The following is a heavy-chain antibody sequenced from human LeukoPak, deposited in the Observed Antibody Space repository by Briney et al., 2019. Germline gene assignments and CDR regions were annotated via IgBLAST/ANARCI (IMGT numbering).Heavy chain of an antibody. J-gene: IGHJ4*02. V-gene: IGHV1-69*05. CDR3: ATSHQDYDFWSGYFY. CDR1: GGTFSSYA. Sequence: GSSVKVSCKASGGTFSSYAISWVRQAPGQGLEWMGRIIPIFGTANYAQKFRGRVTITTDEPTSTAYMELSSLRSEDTAVYYCATSHQDYDFWSGYFYWGQGTLVTVSS. CDR2: IIPIFGTA. D-gene: IGHD3-3*01.